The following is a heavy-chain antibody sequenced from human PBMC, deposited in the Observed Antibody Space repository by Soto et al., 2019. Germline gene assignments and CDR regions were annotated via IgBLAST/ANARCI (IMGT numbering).Heavy chain of an antibody. Sequence: GGSLRLSCAASGFTFSDYFMSWIRQAPGKGLEWVSFISGSSDNIKYADSVKGRFTISRDNAKNSLYLQMNSLRAEDTAVYYCVRDSARIVVVPRVDGDNWLDPWGQGALVTVSS. CDR3: VRDSARIVVVPRVDGDNWLDP. V-gene: IGHV3-11*06. D-gene: IGHD2-2*01. CDR1: GFTFSDYF. CDR2: ISGSSDNI. J-gene: IGHJ5*02.